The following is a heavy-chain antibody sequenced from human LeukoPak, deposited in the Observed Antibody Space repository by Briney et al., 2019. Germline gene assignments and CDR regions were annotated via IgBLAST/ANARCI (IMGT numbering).Heavy chain of an antibody. Sequence: GGSLRLSCAASGFTFSSYAMSWVPQAPGKGLEWVSSISGSGTTTYYAESVRGRFTISRDNSKNTVYLQMNSLRADDTALYYCARDKIWFGELSDAFDIWGQGTMVTVSS. CDR2: ISGSGTTT. D-gene: IGHD3-10*01. V-gene: IGHV3-23*01. J-gene: IGHJ3*02. CDR1: GFTFSSYA. CDR3: ARDKIWFGELSDAFDI.